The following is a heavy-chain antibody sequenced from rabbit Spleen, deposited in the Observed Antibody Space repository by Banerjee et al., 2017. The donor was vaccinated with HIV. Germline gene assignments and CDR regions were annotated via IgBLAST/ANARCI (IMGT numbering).Heavy chain of an antibody. CDR2: IDAGSTDYT. CDR3: AKSVGQSRDTGSFNL. V-gene: IGHV1S40*01. D-gene: IGHD3-3*01. Sequence: QSLEESGGGLVKPGASLTLTCKASGFSFSSGYYMCWVRQAPGKGLEWIGCIDAGSTDYTYCTTWAKGRFTISKTSSTTVTLQMTSLTAADTATYFCAKSVGQSRDTGSFNLWGQGTLVTVS. CDR1: GFSFSSGYY. J-gene: IGHJ4*01.